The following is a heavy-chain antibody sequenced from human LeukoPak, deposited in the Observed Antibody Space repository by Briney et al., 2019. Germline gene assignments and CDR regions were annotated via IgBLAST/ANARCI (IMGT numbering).Heavy chain of an antibody. CDR1: GGSISSSSYY. CDR3: ARTHDYGDYVPY. CDR2: IYYSGST. V-gene: IGHV4-39*07. J-gene: IGHJ4*02. Sequence: SETLSLTCTVSGGSISSSSYYWGWIRQPPGKGLEWIGSIYYSGSTYYNPSLKSRVTISVGTSKNQFSLKLSSVTAADTAVYYCARTHDYGDYVPYWGQGTLVTVSS. D-gene: IGHD4-17*01.